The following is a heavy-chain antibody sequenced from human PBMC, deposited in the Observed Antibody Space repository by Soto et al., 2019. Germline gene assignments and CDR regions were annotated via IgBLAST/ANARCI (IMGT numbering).Heavy chain of an antibody. CDR3: ARGHYSSGWPIDH. V-gene: IGHV4-59*01. Sequence: SEPLSLTCTVSGDSFSDYYWNWIRQVPGKGLEWIGFVFHSATTSYNPSLKTRVAISDDTSKKQFSLRLTSVSAADTAIYYCARGHYSSGWPIDHWGQGILVTVS. CDR1: GDSFSDYY. J-gene: IGHJ4*02. D-gene: IGHD6-19*01. CDR2: VFHSATT.